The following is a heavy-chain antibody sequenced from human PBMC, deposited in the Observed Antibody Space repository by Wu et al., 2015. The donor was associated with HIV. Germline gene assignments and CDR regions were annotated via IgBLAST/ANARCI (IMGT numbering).Heavy chain of an antibody. J-gene: IGHJ3*02. CDR1: GYTLTELS. CDR2: FDPEDGET. Sequence: QVQLVQSGAEVKKPGASVKVSCKVSGYTLTELSMHWVRQAPGKGLEWMGGFDPEDGETIYAQKFQGRVTMTEDTSTDTAYMELSSLRSEDTAVYYCATVRITMVRGVIKEHDAFDIWGQGTMVTVSS. V-gene: IGHV1-24*01. D-gene: IGHD3-10*01. CDR3: ATVRITMVRGVIKEHDAFDI.